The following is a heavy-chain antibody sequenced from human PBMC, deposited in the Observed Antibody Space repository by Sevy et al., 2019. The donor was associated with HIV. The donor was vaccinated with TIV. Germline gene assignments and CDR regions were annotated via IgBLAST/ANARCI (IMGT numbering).Heavy chain of an antibody. V-gene: IGHV3-30*04. CDR3: ARDRGEILRSAFKS. J-gene: IGHJ5*02. CDR2: ISHDGRNYK. D-gene: IGHD3-10*01. Sequence: GGSLRLSCAASGFTFSEYGMHWVRQAPGKGLEWVAVISHDGRNYKYNADFVKGGFTISRDNSRNTLYLQMNSLRAEDTAIYYCARDRGEILRSAFKSWGQGTLVTVSS. CDR1: GFTFSEYG.